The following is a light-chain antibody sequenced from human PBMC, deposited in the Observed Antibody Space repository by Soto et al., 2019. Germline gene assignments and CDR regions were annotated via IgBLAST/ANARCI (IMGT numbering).Light chain of an antibody. CDR1: QHSNKN. V-gene: IGKV1-33*01. Sequence: DIQITQSPASLSAPVRDRVTITCQASQHSNKNLIRYTQKQGNTPKILSYAASDLGTGVTSRFSGSGSGTAFTFTIRRLQPEDFATYYCQQYESLPLTFGQGTRLEIK. CDR3: QQYESLPLT. CDR2: AAS. J-gene: IGKJ5*01.